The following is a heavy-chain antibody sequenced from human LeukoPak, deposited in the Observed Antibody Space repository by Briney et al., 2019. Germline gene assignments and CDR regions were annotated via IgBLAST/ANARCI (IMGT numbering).Heavy chain of an antibody. V-gene: IGHV3-48*01. Sequence: GGSLRLSCAVSGFTFGSYSMNWVRQAPGKGLDWVSYISSSSTIYYADSVKGRFTISRDNAENTVYLQMNSLSAEDTAVYYCAREVVLTATSVFDYWGQGSLVTVSS. D-gene: IGHD2-21*02. J-gene: IGHJ4*02. CDR1: GFTFGSYS. CDR2: ISSSSTI. CDR3: AREVVLTATSVFDY.